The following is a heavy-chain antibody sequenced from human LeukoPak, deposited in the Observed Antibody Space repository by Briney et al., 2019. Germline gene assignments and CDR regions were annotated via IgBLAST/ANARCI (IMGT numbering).Heavy chain of an antibody. Sequence: SVKVSCKASGYTFTSYAISWVRQAPGQGLEWMGGIIPIFGTANYAQKFQGRVTITTDESTSTAYMELSSLRSEDTAVYYCATQIPSSIAARSPQNQFDYWGQGTLVTVSS. J-gene: IGHJ4*02. CDR1: GYTFTSYA. CDR3: ATQIPSSIAARSPQNQFDY. CDR2: IIPIFGTA. V-gene: IGHV1-69*05. D-gene: IGHD6-6*01.